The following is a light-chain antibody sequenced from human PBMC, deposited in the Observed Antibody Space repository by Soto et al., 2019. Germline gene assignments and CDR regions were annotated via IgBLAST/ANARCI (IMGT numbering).Light chain of an antibody. CDR3: QQYNNWPPFT. CDR1: QNVLYSSNNKHY. J-gene: IGKJ5*01. Sequence: DIVLTQSPDSLAMSLGERATINCKSSQNVLYSSNNKHYLAWYQQKPGQAPRLLIYATSARATGIPARFSGSGSGTEFTLTISNLQSEDFAVYYCQQYNNWPPFTFGQGTRLEI. CDR2: ATS. V-gene: IGKV4-1*01.